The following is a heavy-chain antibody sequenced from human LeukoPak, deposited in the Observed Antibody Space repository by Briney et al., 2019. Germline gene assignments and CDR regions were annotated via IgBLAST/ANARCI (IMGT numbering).Heavy chain of an antibody. J-gene: IGHJ3*02. CDR1: GYSFTDYY. CDR3: ARAGLWDHADISVYHNAAFDI. CDR2: IKPNSGGT. D-gene: IGHD3-22*01. Sequence: ASVKVSCKASGYSFTDYYMHWVRQAPGQGLEWMGWIKPNSGGTNYAQKFQGRVTMTRDTSISTAYMEPSRLTSDDTAVFYCARAGLWDHADISVYHNAAFDIWGQGTMVTVSS. V-gene: IGHV1-2*02.